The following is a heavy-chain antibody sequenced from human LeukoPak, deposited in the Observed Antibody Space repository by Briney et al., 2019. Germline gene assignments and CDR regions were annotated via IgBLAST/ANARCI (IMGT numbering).Heavy chain of an antibody. Sequence: GESLKISCKGSGYSFATYWIGWVRQMRGKGLEWMGIIYPGDSDTRYSPSFQGQVTISADKSISTAYLQWSSLKDSDTAMYYCARPVAGPAFDYWGQGTLVTVSS. D-gene: IGHD6-19*01. J-gene: IGHJ4*02. V-gene: IGHV5-51*01. CDR3: ARPVAGPAFDY. CDR1: GYSFATYW. CDR2: IYPGDSDT.